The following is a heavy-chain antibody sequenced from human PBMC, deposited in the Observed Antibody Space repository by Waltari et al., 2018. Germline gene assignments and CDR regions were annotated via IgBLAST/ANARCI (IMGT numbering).Heavy chain of an antibody. D-gene: IGHD3-22*01. J-gene: IGHJ4*02. Sequence: EVQLLASGGGLVQPGGSLRLSCPASGFSFRSFGMSWVRKAPGKGLEWVSAIGAVTSTYYADSVKGRFTISRDNSKNTLFLQMNSLRAEDTAIYYCARVHSLGQYDTSGAESNFDHWGQGALVTVSS. CDR1: GFSFRSFG. V-gene: IGHV3-23*01. CDR2: IGAVTST. CDR3: ARVHSLGQYDTSGAESNFDH.